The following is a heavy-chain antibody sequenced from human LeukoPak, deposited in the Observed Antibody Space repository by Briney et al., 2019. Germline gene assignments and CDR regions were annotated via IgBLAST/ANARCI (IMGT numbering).Heavy chain of an antibody. CDR3: ARDEIISGSYPFDY. CDR2: ISAYNGNT. D-gene: IGHD1-26*01. CDR1: GYTFTSYG. V-gene: IGHV1-18*01. J-gene: IGHJ4*02. Sequence: ASVKVSCKASGYTFTSYGISWVRQAPGQGLEWMGWISAYNGNTNYAQKLQGRVTMTTDTSTSTAYMELRSLRSDDTAVYYCARDEIISGSYPFDYWGQGTLVTVSS.